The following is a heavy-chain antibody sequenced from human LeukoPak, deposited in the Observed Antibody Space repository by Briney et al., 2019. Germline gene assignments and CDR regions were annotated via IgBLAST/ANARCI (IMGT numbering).Heavy chain of an antibody. CDR1: GYTFTSYG. V-gene: IGHV1-18*01. J-gene: IGHJ6*02. CDR3: ARGSGWYGPYYYGMDV. CDR2: ISAYNGNT. Sequence: ASVKVSCKASGYTFTSYGISWVRQAPGQGLEWMGWISAYNGNTNYAQKLQGRVSMTTDTSTSTAYMELRSLRSDDTAVYYCARGSGWYGPYYYGMDVWGQGTTVTVSS. D-gene: IGHD6-19*01.